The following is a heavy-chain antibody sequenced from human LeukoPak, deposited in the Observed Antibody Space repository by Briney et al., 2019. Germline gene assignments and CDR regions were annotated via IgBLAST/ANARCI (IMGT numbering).Heavy chain of an antibody. J-gene: IGHJ4*02. V-gene: IGHV1-8*01. CDR3: AREVDLGYDYVWGSYRY. D-gene: IGHD3-16*02. CDR2: MNPNSGNT. Sequence: GASVNVSCKASVYTFTSYDINWVRQAPGQGREWMGWMNPNSGNTGYAQKFQGRVTMTRNPSIRTAYMELSRLRSEDTAVYYCAREVDLGYDYVWGSYRYWGQGTLVTVSS. CDR1: VYTFTSYD.